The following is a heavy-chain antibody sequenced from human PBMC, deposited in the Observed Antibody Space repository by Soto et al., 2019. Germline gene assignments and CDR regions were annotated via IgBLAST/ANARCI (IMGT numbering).Heavy chain of an antibody. D-gene: IGHD3-22*01. J-gene: IGHJ4*02. CDR3: ARDERYYYECGGCYRWDH. CDR2: LSGYNDNT. Sequence: AAVKVSCKASGYTFTSYGITWVRQAPGQGPDWMGWLSGYNDNTNFAQKFQGRVTMTTDTSTTTAYMELRGLRSDDTAVYYCARDERYYYECGGCYRWDHGGQGTLVTVS. CDR1: GYTFTSYG. V-gene: IGHV1-18*01.